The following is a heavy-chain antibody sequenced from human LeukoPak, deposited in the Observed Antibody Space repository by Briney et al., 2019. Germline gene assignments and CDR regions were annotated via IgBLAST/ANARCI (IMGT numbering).Heavy chain of an antibody. Sequence: GGSLRLSCLASKFTFNNYAMTWVRQAPGKGLEWVSAISGSGGSTYTYYADSVKGRFTISRDNSKNTLYLQMNSLRAEDTAVYYCEKSEIHYYYYYYMDVWGKGTTVTVSS. CDR3: EKSEIHYYYYYYMDV. CDR2: ISGSGGST. J-gene: IGHJ6*03. V-gene: IGHV3-23*01. CDR1: KFTFNNYA.